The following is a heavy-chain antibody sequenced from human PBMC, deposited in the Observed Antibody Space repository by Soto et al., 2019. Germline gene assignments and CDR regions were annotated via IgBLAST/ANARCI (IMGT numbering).Heavy chain of an antibody. V-gene: IGHV1-8*01. CDR1: GYTFTSYD. CDR3: ARDCTNGVCPFDY. D-gene: IGHD2-8*01. Sequence: ASVKVSCKASGYTFTSYDINWVRQATGQGLEWMGWKNPNSGNTGYAQKFQGRVTMTRNTSISTAYMELSSLRSEDTAVYYCARDCTNGVCPFDYWGQGTLVTVSS. CDR2: KNPNSGNT. J-gene: IGHJ4*02.